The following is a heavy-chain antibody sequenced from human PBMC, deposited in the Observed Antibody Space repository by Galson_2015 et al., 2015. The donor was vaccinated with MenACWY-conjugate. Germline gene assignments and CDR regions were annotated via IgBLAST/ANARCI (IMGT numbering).Heavy chain of an antibody. CDR3: ARDGLSHCSRETCHSSDAFEV. CDR1: GYSVTSHY. Sequence: SVKVSCKASGYSVTSHYIHWVRQAPGQGLEWMGLINPNGGITIYAQKFQGRVTVARDTSTSTVFLELSSLTSDDTAVYYCARDGLSHCSRETCHSSDAFEVWGQGTMVTVSS. J-gene: IGHJ3*01. D-gene: IGHD2-15*01. V-gene: IGHV1-46*01. CDR2: INPNGGIT.